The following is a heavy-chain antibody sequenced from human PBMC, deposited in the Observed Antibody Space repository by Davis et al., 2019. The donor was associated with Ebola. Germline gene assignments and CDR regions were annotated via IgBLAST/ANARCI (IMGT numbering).Heavy chain of an antibody. J-gene: IGHJ5*02. V-gene: IGHV1-2*02. Sequence: ASVKVSCKASGYTFTAYYMHWVRQAPGQGLEWMGWINPNSGGTKSAQEFQGRVTMTRDTSISTAYMELSRLRSDDTAVYYCARDPTYYYDSTGLTDWFDPWGQGTPVTVSS. CDR3: ARDPTYYYDSTGLTDWFDP. CDR1: GYTFTAYY. CDR2: INPNSGGT. D-gene: IGHD3-22*01.